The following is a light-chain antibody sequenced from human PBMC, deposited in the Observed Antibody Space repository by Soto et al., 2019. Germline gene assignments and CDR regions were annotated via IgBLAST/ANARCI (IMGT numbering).Light chain of an antibody. CDR2: EVS. CDR3: YSYTSKSTGV. Sequence: QSALTQPASVSGSPGQSITISCTGTSSDVGGYNYVSWYQHHPGKAPKLIIYEVSNRPSGVSNRFSGSKSGNTASLTISGLQAEDEADYYCYSYTSKSTGVFGTGTKLTVL. V-gene: IGLV2-14*01. CDR1: SSDVGGYNY. J-gene: IGLJ1*01.